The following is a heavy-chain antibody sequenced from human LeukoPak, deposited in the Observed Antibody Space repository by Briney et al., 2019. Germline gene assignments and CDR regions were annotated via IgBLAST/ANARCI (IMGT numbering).Heavy chain of an antibody. CDR1: GGSVSSGGHF. CDR3: AGQGRTDYGPFDY. J-gene: IGHJ4*02. Sequence: SETLSLTCTVSGGSVSSGGHFWNWIRQHPGRGLEWIGSIYYSGTTYYNPSLKSRVTISVDTSKNQLSLKLSSVTAADTAVYYCAGQGRTDYGPFDYWGQGTLVIVSS. D-gene: IGHD4-17*01. CDR2: IYYSGTT. V-gene: IGHV4-31*03.